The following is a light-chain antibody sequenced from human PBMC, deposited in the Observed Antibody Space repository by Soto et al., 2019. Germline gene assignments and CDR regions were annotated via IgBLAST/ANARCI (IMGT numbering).Light chain of an antibody. CDR3: MQALQAPLT. V-gene: IGKV2-28*01. J-gene: IGKJ4*01. CDR2: LGS. Sequence: DIVMTQSPLSLPVTPGEPASISCRSSRTLLSSNGYNYLDWYLQKPGQSPQLLIYLGSNRASGVPDRFSGSGSGTDFTLKISRVEAEDVGVYYCMQALQAPLTFGGGTKVEIK. CDR1: RTLLSSNGYNY.